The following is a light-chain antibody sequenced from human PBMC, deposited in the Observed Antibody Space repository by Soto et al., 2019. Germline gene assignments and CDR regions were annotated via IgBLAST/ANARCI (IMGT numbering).Light chain of an antibody. J-gene: IGKJ1*01. CDR2: KVS. CDR1: QSLKNW. V-gene: IGKV1-5*03. Sequence: DIQMTQSPSTLSASIGDRVTITCRASQSLKNWLAWYQQKPGNAPKLLIYKVSNLESGVPSRFSGSGSGTEFTLTISSLQPDDFATYDCQQYNSYAWTCGQGTKVEIK. CDR3: QQYNSYAWT.